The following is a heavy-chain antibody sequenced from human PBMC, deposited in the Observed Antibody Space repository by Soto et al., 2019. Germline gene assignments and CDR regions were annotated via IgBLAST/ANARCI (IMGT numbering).Heavy chain of an antibody. V-gene: IGHV3-30*18. CDR2: ISYDGNSQ. J-gene: IGHJ6*02. CDR1: GFTFSNYG. Sequence: PGGSLRLSCAASGFTFSNYGIHWVRQSPGKGLEWVAVISYDGNSQYYAESVKGRFTISRDSSKNTLYLQMNSLSTEDTAVYYCAKDRAGRWANGMDVWGQGTTVTVSS. CDR3: AKDRAGRWANGMDV. D-gene: IGHD6-6*01.